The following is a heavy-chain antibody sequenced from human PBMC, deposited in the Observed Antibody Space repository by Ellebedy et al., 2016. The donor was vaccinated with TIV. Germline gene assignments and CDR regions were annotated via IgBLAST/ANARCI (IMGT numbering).Heavy chain of an antibody. V-gene: IGHV1-18*04. CDR2: ISTFNGNR. CDR1: GYAFTNYG. Sequence: AASVTVSCKASGYAFTNYGISWVRQPPGQGLGWMGSISTFNGNRFYAQKVQGRITLDTDTATNTAYLELRSLRSEDTAIYYCARGGEDGGNGGWGSWGQGTLVTVSS. J-gene: IGHJ4*02. D-gene: IGHD4-23*01. CDR3: ARGGEDGGNGGWGS.